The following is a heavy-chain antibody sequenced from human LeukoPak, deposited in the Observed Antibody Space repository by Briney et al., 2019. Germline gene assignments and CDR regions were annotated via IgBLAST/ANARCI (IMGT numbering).Heavy chain of an antibody. D-gene: IGHD6-6*01. J-gene: IGHJ4*02. CDR2: IWYDGSNK. Sequence: GGSLRLSCAASVFTFSSYCMHWVRQAPGKGLEWVAVIWYDGSNKYYADCVKGRFTISRDNSKNTLYLQMNSLRAEDTAVYYCARDYGSSLDYWGQGTLVTVSS. V-gene: IGHV3-33*01. CDR1: VFTFSSYC. CDR3: ARDYGSSLDY.